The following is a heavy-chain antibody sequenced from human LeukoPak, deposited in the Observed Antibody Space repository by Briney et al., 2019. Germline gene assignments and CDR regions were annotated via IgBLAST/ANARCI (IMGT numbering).Heavy chain of an antibody. D-gene: IGHD5-12*01. Sequence: ASLTVSYTPSVYTLTSYGISWVRHAPGEGREWIGWISAYNVNTNDAKKRQGRVTITTDTTTSPAYMELRSLRYEDTAMSYCATDKVRVSGAFDIWGDGTTVTASS. CDR2: ISAYNVNT. V-gene: IGHV1-18*01. CDR1: VYTLTSYG. J-gene: IGHJ3*02. CDR3: ATDKVRVSGAFDI.